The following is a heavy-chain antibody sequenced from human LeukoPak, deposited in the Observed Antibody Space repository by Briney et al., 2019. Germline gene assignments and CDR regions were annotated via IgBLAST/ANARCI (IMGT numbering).Heavy chain of an antibody. J-gene: IGHJ5*02. CDR2: IYYSGST. CDR3: ARQTGGWFDP. V-gene: IGHV4-59*01. D-gene: IGHD1-1*01. Sequence: PSETLSLTCTVSGGSISSYYWSWVRQPPGKGLEWIGYIYYSGSTNYNPSLKSRVTISVGTSKNQFSLKLSSVTAADTAVYYCARQTGGWFDPWGQGTLVTVSS. CDR1: GGSISSYY.